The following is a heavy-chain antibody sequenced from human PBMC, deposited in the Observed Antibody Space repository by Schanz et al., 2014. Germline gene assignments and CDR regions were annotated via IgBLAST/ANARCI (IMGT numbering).Heavy chain of an antibody. CDR3: ARDMTSMGESGFYYYGMDV. D-gene: IGHD1-26*01. CDR2: IWYDGSNK. CDR1: GFCFDAFA. V-gene: IGHV3-33*08. Sequence: VQLVESGGGVVRPGGSLRLSCAASGFCFDAFAMSWVRQAPGKGLEWVAIIWYDGSNKYYADSVKGRFTISRDNSKNTLFLQMSSLRAEDTAVYYCARDMTSMGESGFYYYGMDVWGQGTTATVSS. J-gene: IGHJ6*02.